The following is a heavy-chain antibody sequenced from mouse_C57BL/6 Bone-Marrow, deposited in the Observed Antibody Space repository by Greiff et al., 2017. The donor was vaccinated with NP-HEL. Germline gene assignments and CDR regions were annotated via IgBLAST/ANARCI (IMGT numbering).Heavy chain of an antibody. CDR1: GFNIKDDY. D-gene: IGHD1-1*01. CDR2: IDPENGDT. J-gene: IGHJ2*01. V-gene: IGHV14-4*01. Sequence: VQLQQSGAELVRPGASVKLSCTASGFNIKDDYMHWVKQRPGQGLEWIGWIDPENGDTEYASKFQGKATITADTSSNTAYLQLSSLTSEDTAVYYCTLYYYGFDYWGQGTTLTVSS. CDR3: TLYYYGFDY.